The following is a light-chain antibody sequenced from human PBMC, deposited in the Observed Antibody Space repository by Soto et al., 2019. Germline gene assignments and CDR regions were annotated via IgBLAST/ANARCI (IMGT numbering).Light chain of an antibody. CDR1: SSGVGGYNY. CDR2: EVS. J-gene: IGLJ1*01. V-gene: IGLV2-14*01. Sequence: QSALAQPPSASGSPGQSVTISCTGTSSGVGGYNYVSWYQQHPGKAPKLMIYEVSNRPSGVSNRFSGSKSGNTASLTISGLQAEDEADYYCSSYTSSGTYVFGIGTKVTVL. CDR3: SSYTSSGTYV.